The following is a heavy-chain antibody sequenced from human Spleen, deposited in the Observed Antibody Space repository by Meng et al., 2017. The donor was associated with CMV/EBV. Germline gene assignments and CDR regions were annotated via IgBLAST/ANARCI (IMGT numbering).Heavy chain of an antibody. CDR1: GFTVSSNY. CDR3: ARDQGRSPGNFYYGMDV. Sequence: GESLKISCTASGFTVSSNYMSWVRQAPGKGLEWVSLIYRGDSILYADSVKGRFTISRDNSKNTLYLQMNSLRAEDTAVYYCARDQGRSPGNFYYGMDVWGQGTTVTVSS. J-gene: IGHJ6*02. V-gene: IGHV3-66*02. CDR2: IYRGDSI. D-gene: IGHD3-10*01.